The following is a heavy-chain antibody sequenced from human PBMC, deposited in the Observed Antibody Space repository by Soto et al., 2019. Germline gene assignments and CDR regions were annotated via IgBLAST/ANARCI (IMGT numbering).Heavy chain of an antibody. CDR3: AGMESSGRSIHFYGMDV. CDR1: GFTFNTYS. Sequence: EVQLVESGGGLVKPGGSLRLSCAASGFTFNTYSMNWVRQAPGKGLEWVSFISSSSSYIYYADSLKGAFTIFRDNARNTQYLQVNRLRAKNRAVYYCAGMESSGRSIHFYGMDVWGQGTTVTVSS. J-gene: IGHJ6*02. CDR2: ISSSSSYI. V-gene: IGHV3-21*01. D-gene: IGHD2-15*01.